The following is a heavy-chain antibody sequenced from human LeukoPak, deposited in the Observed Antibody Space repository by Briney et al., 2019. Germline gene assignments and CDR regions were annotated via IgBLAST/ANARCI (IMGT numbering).Heavy chain of an antibody. D-gene: IGHD2-2*02. V-gene: IGHV3-30*19. CDR2: ISYDGSNK. J-gene: IGHJ6*03. CDR1: GFTFNNYG. Sequence: GGSLRLSCAASGFTFNNYGMHWVRQAPGKGLEWVAVISYDGSNKYYADSVKGRFTISRDNSKNTLYLQMNSLRAEDTAVYYCARVYCSRTSCYTPYYYYYYMDVWGKGTTVTVSS. CDR3: ARVYCSRTSCYTPYYYYYYMDV.